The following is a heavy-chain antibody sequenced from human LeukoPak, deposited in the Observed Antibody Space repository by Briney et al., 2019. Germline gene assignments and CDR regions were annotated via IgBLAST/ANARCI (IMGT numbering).Heavy chain of an antibody. V-gene: IGHV3-66*01. CDR2: LYSGGST. Sequence: GGSLRLSCAASGFNVNSNYMTWVRQAPGKGLEWVSLLYSGGSTYYADSVKGRFTVSRDNSKNTLYLQMNSLRGEDTAVYYCARRSSGSYYPYYYYYMDVWGKGTTVTVSS. D-gene: IGHD3-10*01. CDR3: ARRSSGSYYPYYYYYMDV. CDR1: GFNVNSNY. J-gene: IGHJ6*03.